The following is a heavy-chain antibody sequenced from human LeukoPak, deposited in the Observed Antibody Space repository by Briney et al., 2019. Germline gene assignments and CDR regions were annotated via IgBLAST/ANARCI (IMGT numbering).Heavy chain of an antibody. D-gene: IGHD6-19*01. Sequence: PGGSLRLSCAASGFTFDDYAMHWLRQAPGKGLEWVSGISWNSGSIGYADSVKGRFTLPRDNAKNSLYLQMNSLRAEDTALYYCAKVGGIPVDPYFDYWGQGTLVTVSS. CDR3: AKVGGIPVDPYFDY. CDR2: ISWNSGSI. CDR1: GFTFDDYA. V-gene: IGHV3-9*01. J-gene: IGHJ4*02.